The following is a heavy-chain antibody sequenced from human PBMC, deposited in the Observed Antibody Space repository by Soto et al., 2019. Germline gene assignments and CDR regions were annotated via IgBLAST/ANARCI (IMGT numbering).Heavy chain of an antibody. V-gene: IGHV1-69*08. CDR3: ARSYYFGTWTGYMDV. Sequence: QVQLVQSGPEVEKPGSSVKVSCKASGGTFSSDTISWVRQAPGQGLEWMGRIIPMLVTANYAQKFQGRVKMPAEKSTSTAYMELSILRSEDTAVYFCARSYYFGTWTGYMDVWGKGTTVSVSS. J-gene: IGHJ6*03. D-gene: IGHD3-10*01. CDR2: IIPMLVTA. CDR1: GGTFSSDT.